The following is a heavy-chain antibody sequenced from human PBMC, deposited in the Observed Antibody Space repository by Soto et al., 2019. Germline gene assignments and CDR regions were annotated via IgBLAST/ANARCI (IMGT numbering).Heavy chain of an antibody. CDR2: ISDDGSTT. D-gene: IGHD3-10*01. J-gene: IGHJ4*02. V-gene: IGHV3-74*01. Sequence: VGSLRLSCEVSGFTFSAYWMHWVRQVPGKGLIWVSRISDDGSTTTYADSVKGRFTISRDNAKNTLYLQMNSLRADDTVLKGFFFDYWGQGTQVTVSS. CDR1: GFTFSAYW. CDR3: FFDY.